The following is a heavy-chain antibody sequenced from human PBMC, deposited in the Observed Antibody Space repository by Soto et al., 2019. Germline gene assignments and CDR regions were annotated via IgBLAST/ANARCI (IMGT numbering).Heavy chain of an antibody. CDR1: GFTFSDYA. CDR2: IGGSGIVT. Sequence: GGSLRLSCAVSGFTFSDYAMSWVRQAPGRGLEWVSTIGGSGIVTHYADSVKGRFTISRDNSENTLYLQMNSLRAEDTATYFCATAYYDSRGFQDRWGQGTLVTVSS. J-gene: IGHJ5*02. CDR3: ATAYYDSRGFQDR. V-gene: IGHV3-23*01. D-gene: IGHD3-22*01.